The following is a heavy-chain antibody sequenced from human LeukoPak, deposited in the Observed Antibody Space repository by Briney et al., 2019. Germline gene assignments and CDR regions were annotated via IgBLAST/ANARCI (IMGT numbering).Heavy chain of an antibody. CDR2: INHSGST. J-gene: IGHJ6*03. D-gene: IGHD5-18*01. V-gene: IGHV4-34*01. Sequence: SETLSLTCAVHGGSFSGYYWSWIRQPPGKGLEWIGEINHSGSTNYNPSLKSRVTISVDTSKNQFSLKLSSVTAADTAVYYCARGRGYSYGWGGYYYYYMDVWGKGTTVTVSS. CDR1: GGSFSGYY. CDR3: ARGRGYSYGWGGYYYYYMDV.